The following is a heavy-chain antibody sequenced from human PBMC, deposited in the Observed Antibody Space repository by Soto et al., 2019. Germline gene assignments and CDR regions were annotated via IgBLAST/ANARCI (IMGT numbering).Heavy chain of an antibody. CDR2: IYSGGST. Sequence: LSCAASGFTFSDYYMSWVRQAPGKGLEWVSVIYSGGSTYYADSVKGRFTISRDNSKNTLYLQMNSLRAEDTAVYYCARQTTTSLFDIWGQGARVAVSS. D-gene: IGHD4-4*01. J-gene: IGHJ4*02. V-gene: IGHV3-66*04. CDR1: GFTFSDYY. CDR3: ARQTTTSLFDI.